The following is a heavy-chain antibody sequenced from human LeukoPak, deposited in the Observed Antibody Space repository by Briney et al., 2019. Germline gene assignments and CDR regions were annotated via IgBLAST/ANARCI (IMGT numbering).Heavy chain of an antibody. CDR2: IGTAGDP. V-gene: IGHV3-13*05. J-gene: IGHJ4*02. CDR1: GFTLSSYD. CDR3: ARGGGSSGWYGFDY. D-gene: IGHD6-19*01. Sequence: GGSLRLSCAASGFTLSSYDMHWVRQATGKGLEWVSAIGTAGDPYYPGSVKGRFTISRENAKNSLYLQTNSLRAGDTAVYYCARGGGSSGWYGFDYWGQGTLVTVSS.